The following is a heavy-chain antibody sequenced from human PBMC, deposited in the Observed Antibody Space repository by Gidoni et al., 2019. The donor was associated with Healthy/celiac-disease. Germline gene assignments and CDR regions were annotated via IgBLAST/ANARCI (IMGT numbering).Heavy chain of an antibody. Sequence: EVQLVESGGGLVKPGGSLRLSCAASGFTFSSYSMNWVRQAPGKGLEWVSSISSSSSYIYYADSVKGRFTISRDNAKNSLYLQMNSLRAEDTAVYYCARGRADYGDYGAFDIWGQGTMVTVSS. V-gene: IGHV3-21*01. CDR3: ARGRADYGDYGAFDI. D-gene: IGHD4-17*01. J-gene: IGHJ3*02. CDR2: ISSSSSYI. CDR1: GFTFSSYS.